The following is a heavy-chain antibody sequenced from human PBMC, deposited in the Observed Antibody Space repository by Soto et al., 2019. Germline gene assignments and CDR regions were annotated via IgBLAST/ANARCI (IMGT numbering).Heavy chain of an antibody. Sequence: ASVKVCCKASRDTFTGYYMHWARQAPGQGLEWMGWINPNSGGTNYAQKFQGWVTMTRDTSISTAYMELSRLRSDDTAVYYCARGSYSYGYSRFEGNLWGQGTLVTVSS. CDR1: RDTFTGYY. J-gene: IGHJ4*02. CDR2: INPNSGGT. CDR3: ARGSYSYGYSRFEGNL. V-gene: IGHV1-2*04. D-gene: IGHD5-18*01.